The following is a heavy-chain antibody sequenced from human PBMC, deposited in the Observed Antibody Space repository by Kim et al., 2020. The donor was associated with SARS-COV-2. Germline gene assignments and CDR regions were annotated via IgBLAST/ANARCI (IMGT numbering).Heavy chain of an antibody. CDR3: AIHDFTMIVEY. Sequence: SETLSLTCTVSGGSISSSSYYWGWIRQPPGKGLEWIVSIYYSGSTYYDPALKSRVTISVDTSKNQSSLKLSSVAGADTAVYYCAIHDFTMIVEYWGQGTLVTVSS. CDR1: GGSISSSSYY. V-gene: IGHV4-39*01. CDR2: IYYSGST. D-gene: IGHD3-22*01. J-gene: IGHJ4*02.